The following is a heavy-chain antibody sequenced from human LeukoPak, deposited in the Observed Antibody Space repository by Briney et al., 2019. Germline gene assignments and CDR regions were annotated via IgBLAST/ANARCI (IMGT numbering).Heavy chain of an antibody. Sequence: GGTLRLSCAASGFTFSSYGMSWVRQAPGKGLEWVAVISSDGNKIYYADSVKGRFTISRDNAKNTLYLQMNSLRAEDTAVYYCTRDLPHNWFDPWGQGTLVTVSS. CDR2: ISSDGNKI. CDR1: GFTFSSYG. V-gene: IGHV3-30*03. J-gene: IGHJ5*02. CDR3: TRDLPHNWFDP.